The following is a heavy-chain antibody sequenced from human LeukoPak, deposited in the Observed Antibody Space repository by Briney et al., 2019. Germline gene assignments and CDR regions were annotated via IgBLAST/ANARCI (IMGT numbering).Heavy chain of an antibody. Sequence: VASVKVSCKASGGTFSTYAISWVRQAPGQGLEWMGGISHTFGSANYAQKFQGRVTITADESTTTAYMELSSLRSEDTAMYYCASRLMVEMSTYFDYWGQGTLVTVSS. D-gene: IGHD5-24*01. J-gene: IGHJ4*02. CDR2: ISHTFGSA. CDR3: ASRLMVEMSTYFDY. V-gene: IGHV1-69*13. CDR1: GGTFSTYA.